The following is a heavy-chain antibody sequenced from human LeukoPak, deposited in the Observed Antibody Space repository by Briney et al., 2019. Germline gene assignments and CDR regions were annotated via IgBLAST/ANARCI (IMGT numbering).Heavy chain of an antibody. J-gene: IGHJ2*01. CDR3: ARMNNWGRGWYFDL. V-gene: IGHV4-59*01. CDR2: MYSSGST. CDR1: GGSISSYY. D-gene: IGHD7-27*01. Sequence: PSETLSLTCTVSGGSISSYYWSWIRQPPGKGLEWVGYMYSSGSTNYNASLKSRVTISIDTSKNQFSLKVSSLTAADTAVYYCARMNNWGRGWYFDLWGRGTPVTVSS.